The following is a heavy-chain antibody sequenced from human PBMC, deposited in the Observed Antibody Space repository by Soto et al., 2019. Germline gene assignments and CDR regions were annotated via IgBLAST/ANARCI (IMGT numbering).Heavy chain of an antibody. CDR2: IDTDGGGT. D-gene: IGHD4-17*01. CDR3: ATVFDV. Sequence: EVQLVESGGGLVQPGGSLRVSCAASGFTFRSHRIHWVRQAPGKGLEWASRIDTDGGGTSYADSVKGRFTISTDNAENPVYLQMNGLRVEDTAVYYCATVFDVWGQGTLVTVSS. J-gene: IGHJ4*02. CDR1: GFTFRSHR. V-gene: IGHV3-74*01.